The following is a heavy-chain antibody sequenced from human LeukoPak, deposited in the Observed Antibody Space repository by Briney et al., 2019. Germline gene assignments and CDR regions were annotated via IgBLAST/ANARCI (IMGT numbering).Heavy chain of an antibody. J-gene: IGHJ4*02. V-gene: IGHV1-69*13. D-gene: IGHD4-17*01. Sequence: SVTVSCKASGGTFSSYAISWVRQAPGQGLEWMGGIIPIFGTANYAQKFQGRVTITADESTSTAYMELSSLGSEDTAVYYCARGTDYGDYGGALDYWGQGTLVTVSS. CDR1: GGTFSSYA. CDR2: IIPIFGTA. CDR3: ARGTDYGDYGGALDY.